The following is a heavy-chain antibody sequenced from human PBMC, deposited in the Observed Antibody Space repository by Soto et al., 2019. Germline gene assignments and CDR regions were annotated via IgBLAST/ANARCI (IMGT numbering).Heavy chain of an antibody. J-gene: IGHJ4*02. CDR1: GFTFSSYA. CDR3: ATPLLSTVTIRFNDC. CDR2: ISSSGGST. Sequence: GGSLRLSCAAPGFTFSSYAMSWVRQAPGKGLEWVSGISSSGGSTYYADSVKGRFTISRDNSKNTLFLQMNSLRAEDTAVYYCATPLLSTVTIRFNDCWGQGTLVTVSS. D-gene: IGHD4-17*01. V-gene: IGHV3-23*01.